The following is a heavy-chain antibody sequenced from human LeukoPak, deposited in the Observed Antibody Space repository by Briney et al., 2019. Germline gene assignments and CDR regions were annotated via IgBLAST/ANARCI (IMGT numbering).Heavy chain of an antibody. V-gene: IGHV1-24*01. CDR2: FDPEDGET. CDR1: GYTLTELA. J-gene: IGHJ4*02. CDR3: ATASSGWYYFDY. Sequence: ASVKVSCKVSGYTLTELAIHWVRQAPGKGLEWMGGFDPEDGETIYAQKFQGRVTMTEDTSTDTAYMELSSLRSEDTAVYYCATASSGWYYFDYWGQGTLVTVSS. D-gene: IGHD6-19*01.